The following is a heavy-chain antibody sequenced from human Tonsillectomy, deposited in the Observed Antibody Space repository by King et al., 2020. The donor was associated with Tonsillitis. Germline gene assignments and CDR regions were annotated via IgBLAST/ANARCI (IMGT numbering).Heavy chain of an antibody. CDR3: ARGTRLYCIGGSCIYTVNWYFDL. CDR1: GYTFTSYA. J-gene: IGHJ2*01. Sequence: VQLVESGSELKKPGASVKVSCKASGYTFTSYAMNWVRQAPGQGLEWMGWINTNTGNPTYAQGFTGRFVFSLDTSVSTAYLQISSLKAEDTAVYYCARGTRLYCIGGSCIYTVNWYFDLWGRGTLVTVSS. V-gene: IGHV7-4-1*02. D-gene: IGHD2-15*01. CDR2: INTNTGNP.